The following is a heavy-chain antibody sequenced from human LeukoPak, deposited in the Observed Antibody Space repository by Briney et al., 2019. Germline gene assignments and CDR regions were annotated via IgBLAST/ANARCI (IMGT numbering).Heavy chain of an antibody. D-gene: IGHD4-17*01. Sequence: GGSLRLSCAASGFTFGSYGMHWVRQAPGKGLDWVAFVRYDGNNPYYSASVKGRFTISRDNSKNTGLLQMNNLRLEDAAVYYCARGSRYGDYPYYCDFWGQGTLVTVSS. J-gene: IGHJ4*02. CDR3: ARGSRYGDYPYYCDF. CDR2: VRYDGNNP. V-gene: IGHV3-30*02. CDR1: GFTFGSYG.